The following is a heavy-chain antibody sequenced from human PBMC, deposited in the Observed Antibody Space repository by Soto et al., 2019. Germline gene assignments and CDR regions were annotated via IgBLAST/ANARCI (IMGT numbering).Heavy chain of an antibody. D-gene: IGHD3-10*01. CDR3: AKDRCPGAAITKCGYFDY. J-gene: IGHJ4*02. CDR1: GGSFSGYY. CDR2: INHSGST. V-gene: IGHV4-34*01. Sequence: SETLSLTCAVYGGSFSGYYWSWIRQPPGKGLEWIGEINHSGSTNYNPSLKSRVTISVDTSKNQFSLKLSSVTAADTAVYYCAKDRCPGAAITKCGYFDYWGQGTLVTVSS.